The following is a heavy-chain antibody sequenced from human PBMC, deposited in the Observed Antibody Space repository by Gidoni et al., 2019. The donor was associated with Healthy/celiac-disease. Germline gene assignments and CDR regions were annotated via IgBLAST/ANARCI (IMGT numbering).Heavy chain of an antibody. V-gene: IGHV3-30*02. CDR1: GFTFSSYG. Sequence: QVQLVESGGGVVQPGRSLRLPCAASGFTFSSYGMHWVRQAPGKGLEWVAFIRYDGSNKYYADSVKGRFTISRDNSKNTLYLQMNSLRAEDTAVYYCAKDAAVGYCSGGSCYEFDYWGQGTLVTVSS. CDR3: AKDAAVGYCSGGSCYEFDY. J-gene: IGHJ4*02. CDR2: IRYDGSNK. D-gene: IGHD2-15*01.